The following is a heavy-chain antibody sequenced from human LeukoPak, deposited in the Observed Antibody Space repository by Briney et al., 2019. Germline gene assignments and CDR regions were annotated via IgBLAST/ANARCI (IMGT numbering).Heavy chain of an antibody. CDR3: AKGPVAVAGYYFDH. D-gene: IGHD6-19*01. V-gene: IGHV3-23*01. CDR1: GFTFSSYS. J-gene: IGHJ4*02. Sequence: PGGSLRLSCAASGFTFSSYSMNWVRQAPGKGLEWVSSISGSGGTTYYADSVKGRFTISRDNPNNTLDLQMNSLTAEDTAVYYCAKGPVAVAGYYFDHCGQGTLVTVSS. CDR2: ISGSGGTT.